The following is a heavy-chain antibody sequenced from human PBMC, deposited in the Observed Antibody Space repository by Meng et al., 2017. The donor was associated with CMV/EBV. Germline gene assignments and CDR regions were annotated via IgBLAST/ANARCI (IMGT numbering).Heavy chain of an antibody. CDR3: AREKANIEDYGDPYYYYGMDV. CDR2: INPSGGST. Sequence: ASVKVSCKASGYTFTSYYMHWVRQAPGQGLEWMGIINPSGGSTSYAQKFQGRVTMTRDTSTSTVYMELSSLSSEDTAVYYCAREKANIEDYGDPYYYYGMDVWGQGTTVTVSS. CDR1: GYTFTSYY. J-gene: IGHJ6*02. D-gene: IGHD4-17*01. V-gene: IGHV1-46*01.